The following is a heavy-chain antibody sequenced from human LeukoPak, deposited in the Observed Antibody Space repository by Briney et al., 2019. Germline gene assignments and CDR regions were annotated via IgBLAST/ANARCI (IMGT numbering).Heavy chain of an antibody. CDR3: AHSRGPYSSGWWFDY. V-gene: IGHV2-5*02. J-gene: IGHJ4*02. Sequence: SGPTLVKPTQTLTLNCTFSGFSLSTSGVGVGWIRQPPGKALEWLALLYWDDDKRYSPSLKSRLTITKDTSKNQVVLTMTNMDPVDTATYYCAHSRGPYSSGWWFDYWGQGTLVTVSS. D-gene: IGHD6-19*01. CDR2: LYWDDDK. CDR1: GFSLSTSGVG.